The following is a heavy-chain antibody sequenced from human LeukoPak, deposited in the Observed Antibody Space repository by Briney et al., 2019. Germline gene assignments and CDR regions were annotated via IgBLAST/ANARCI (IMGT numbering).Heavy chain of an antibody. Sequence: GASVKLSCKASGYTFTSYGISWVRHAPGQGLECMGWISAYNGNTNYAQKLQGRVTMTTDTSTSTAFMELRILRSDDTAVYYCARVRSSNDYGDYEDYFDYWGQGTLVTVSS. CDR3: ARVRSSNDYGDYEDYFDY. CDR1: GYTFTSYG. J-gene: IGHJ4*02. V-gene: IGHV1-18*01. CDR2: ISAYNGNT. D-gene: IGHD4-17*01.